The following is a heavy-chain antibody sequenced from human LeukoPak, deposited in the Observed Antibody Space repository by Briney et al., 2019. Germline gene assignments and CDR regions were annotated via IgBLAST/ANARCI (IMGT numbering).Heavy chain of an antibody. V-gene: IGHV1-18*01. Sequence: ASVKVSCKASGYTFTSYGISWVRQAPGQGLEWMGWISAYNGNTNYAQKLQGRVTMTTDTSTSTAYMELSSLRSEDTAVYYCARDLSGSFYFDYWGQGTLVTVSS. CDR2: ISAYNGNT. D-gene: IGHD1-26*01. CDR1: GYTFTSYG. CDR3: ARDLSGSFYFDY. J-gene: IGHJ4*02.